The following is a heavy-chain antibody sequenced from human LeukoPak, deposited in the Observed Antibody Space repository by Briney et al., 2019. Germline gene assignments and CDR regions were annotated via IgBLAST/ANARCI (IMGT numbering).Heavy chain of an antibody. CDR2: INPSGGST. J-gene: IGHJ4*02. Sequence: ASVKVSCKASGYTFTSYDINWVRQATGQGLEWMGIINPSGGSTSYAQKFQGRVTMTRDTSTSTVYMELSSLRSEDAAVYYCARDFGYSYGYGYFDYWGQGTLVSVSS. CDR3: ARDFGYSYGYGYFDY. D-gene: IGHD5-18*01. V-gene: IGHV1-46*01. CDR1: GYTFTSYD.